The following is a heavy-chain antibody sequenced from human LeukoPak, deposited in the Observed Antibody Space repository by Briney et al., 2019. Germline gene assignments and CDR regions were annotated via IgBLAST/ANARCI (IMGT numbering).Heavy chain of an antibody. V-gene: IGHV3-30*18. Sequence: GGSLRVYCAASGFTFSSYGMHWVRQAPGKGLEWVAVISYDGSNKYYADSVKGRFTISRDNSKNTLYLQMNSLRAEDTAVYYCAKPRDGSASPDVYFDYWGQGTLVTVSS. CDR3: AKPRDGSASPDVYFDY. J-gene: IGHJ4*02. CDR1: GFTFSSYG. D-gene: IGHD3-10*01. CDR2: ISYDGSNK.